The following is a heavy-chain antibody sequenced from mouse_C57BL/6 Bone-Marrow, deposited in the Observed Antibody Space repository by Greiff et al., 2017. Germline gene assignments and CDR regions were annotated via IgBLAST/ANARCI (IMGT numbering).Heavy chain of an antibody. D-gene: IGHD2-10*02. J-gene: IGHJ4*01. CDR2: INPNYGST. V-gene: IGHV1-39*01. CDR1: GYSFTDYN. Sequence: VQLKESGPELVKPGASVKISCKASGYSFTDYNMNWVKQSNGQSLEWIGVINPNYGSTSYNQKFKGKATLTVDQSSSTAYMQLNSLTSEDSAVYYGARRYENGYYAMDYWGQGTSVTVSS. CDR3: ARRYENGYYAMDY.